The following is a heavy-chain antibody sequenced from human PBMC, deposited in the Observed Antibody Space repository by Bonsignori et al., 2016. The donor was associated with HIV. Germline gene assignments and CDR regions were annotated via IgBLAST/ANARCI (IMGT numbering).Heavy chain of an antibody. D-gene: IGHD3-22*01. CDR3: AREGTMIVENNWFDP. V-gene: IGHV1-2*02. CDR1: GYTFTGYY. J-gene: IGHJ5*02. Sequence: ASVKVSCKASGYTFTGYYMHWVRQAPGQGLEWMGWINPNSGGTNYAQKFQGRVTMTRDTSISTAYMELSRLRSDDTAVYYCAREGTMIVENNWFDPWGQGTLVTVSS. CDR2: INPNSGGT.